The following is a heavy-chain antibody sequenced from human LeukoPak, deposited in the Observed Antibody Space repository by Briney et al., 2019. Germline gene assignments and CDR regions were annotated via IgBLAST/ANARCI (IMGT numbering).Heavy chain of an antibody. D-gene: IGHD3-10*01. V-gene: IGHV4-31*03. CDR1: GGSISSGGYY. J-gene: IGHJ6*02. CDR3: ASTKRGYYYGSGSYYPNYGMDV. CDR2: IYYSGST. Sequence: SETLSLTCTVSGGSISSGGYYWSWIRQHPGKGLEWIGYIYYSGSTYYNPSLKSRVTISVDTSKNQFSLKLSSVTAADTAVYYCASTKRGYYYGSGSYYPNYGMDVWGQGTTVTVSS.